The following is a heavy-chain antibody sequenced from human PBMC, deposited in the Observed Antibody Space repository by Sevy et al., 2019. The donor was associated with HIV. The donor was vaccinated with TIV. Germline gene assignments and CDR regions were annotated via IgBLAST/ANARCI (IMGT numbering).Heavy chain of an antibody. CDR2: INHSGST. J-gene: IGHJ6*02. Sequence: SETLSLTCAVYGGSFSGYYWSWIRQPPGKGLEWIGEINHSGSTNYNPSLKSRVTISVDTSKNQFSLKLSSVTAADTAVYYCARERSGYYDSSGYPERTKTRMYGMDVWGQGTTVTVSS. CDR3: ARERSGYYDSSGYPERTKTRMYGMDV. V-gene: IGHV4-34*01. D-gene: IGHD3-22*01. CDR1: GGSFSGYY.